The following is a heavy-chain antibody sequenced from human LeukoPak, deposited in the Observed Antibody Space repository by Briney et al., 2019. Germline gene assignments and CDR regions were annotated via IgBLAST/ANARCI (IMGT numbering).Heavy chain of an antibody. D-gene: IGHD5-18*01. Sequence: GASVKVSCKASGYTFTGYYMHWVRQAPGQGLEWMGRINPNSGGTNDAQKFQGRVTMTRDTSISTAYMELSRLRSDDTAVCYCALGYSYGEMDYWGQGTLVTVSS. J-gene: IGHJ4*02. CDR1: GYTFTGYY. V-gene: IGHV1-2*06. CDR3: ALGYSYGEMDY. CDR2: INPNSGGT.